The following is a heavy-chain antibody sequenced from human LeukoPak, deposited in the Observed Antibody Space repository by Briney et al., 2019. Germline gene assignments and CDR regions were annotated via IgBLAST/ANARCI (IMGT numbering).Heavy chain of an antibody. J-gene: IGHJ4*02. D-gene: IGHD5-12*01. Sequence: ASVKVSCKASGYTFTSYDINWVRQATGQGLEWMGWMNPNSGSTGYAQKFQGRVTMTRNTSISTAYMELSSLRSEDTAVYYCARGGFQYSGYDFDDYWGQGTLVTVSS. CDR2: MNPNSGST. CDR1: GYTFTSYD. V-gene: IGHV1-8*01. CDR3: ARGGFQYSGYDFDDY.